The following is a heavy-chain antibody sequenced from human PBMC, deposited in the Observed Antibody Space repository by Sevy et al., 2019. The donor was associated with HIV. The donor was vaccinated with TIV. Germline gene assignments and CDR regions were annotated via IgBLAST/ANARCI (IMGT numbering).Heavy chain of an antibody. V-gene: IGHV3-49*03. D-gene: IGHD3-3*01. Sequence: GGSLRLSCTASGFTFGDYAMSWFRQAPGKGLEWVGFIRSKAYGGTTEYAASVKGRFTISRDDSKSIAYLQMNSLKTEDTAVYYCTGDFWRYSDPGWYFDYWGQGTLVTVSS. CDR1: GFTFGDYA. J-gene: IGHJ4*02. CDR2: IRSKAYGGTT. CDR3: TGDFWRYSDPGWYFDY.